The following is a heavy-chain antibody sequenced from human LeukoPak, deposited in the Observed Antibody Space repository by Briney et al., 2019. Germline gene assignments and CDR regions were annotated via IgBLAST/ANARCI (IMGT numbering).Heavy chain of an antibody. CDR3: ARVRYNWNYDY. V-gene: IGHV3-11*04. CDR1: GFTFSDYY. Sequence: GGSLRLSCAASGFTFSDYYMSWIRQAPGKGLEWVSHISSSGSTIYYADSVKGRFTISRDNAKNSLYLQMNSLRAEDTAVYYCARVRYNWNYDYWGQGTLVTVSS. J-gene: IGHJ4*02. D-gene: IGHD1-7*01. CDR2: ISSSGSTI.